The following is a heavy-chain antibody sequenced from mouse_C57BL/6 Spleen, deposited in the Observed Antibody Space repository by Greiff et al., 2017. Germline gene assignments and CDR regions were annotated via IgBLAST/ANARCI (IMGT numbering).Heavy chain of an antibody. D-gene: IGHD1-1*01. Sequence: EVQLQESGAELAKPGASVKLSCTASGFNIKDYYMHWVKQRTEQGLEWIGRLDPEVGETTYAPKFQGKATITADTSSNTSDLQLSSLTSEDTAVFYGSLVALRDYAIDYWGQGTSVTGSS. J-gene: IGHJ4*01. CDR3: SLVALRDYAIDY. CDR1: GFNIKDYY. CDR2: LDPEVGET. V-gene: IGHV14-2*01.